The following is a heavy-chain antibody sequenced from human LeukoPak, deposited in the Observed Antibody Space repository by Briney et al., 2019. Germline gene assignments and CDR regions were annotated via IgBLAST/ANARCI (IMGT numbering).Heavy chain of an antibody. Sequence: GGSLRLSCAASGFSVINAWMSWVRQAPGQGLEWVGRIKGRADGGTTGYAAPVEGRFSISRDDSENTLYLQMNSLQIDDTALYYCLIFPGRWGQGTLVTVYS. CDR1: GFSVINAW. CDR2: IKGRADGGTT. D-gene: IGHD3-3*01. V-gene: IGHV3-15*05. CDR3: LIFPGR. J-gene: IGHJ4*02.